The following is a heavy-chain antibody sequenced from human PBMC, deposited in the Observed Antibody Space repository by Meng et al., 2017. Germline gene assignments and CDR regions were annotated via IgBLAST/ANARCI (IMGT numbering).Heavy chain of an antibody. D-gene: IGHD6-13*01. J-gene: IGHJ4*02. CDR2: ISSNGGST. Sequence: GESLKISCAASGFTFSSYAMHWVRQAPGKGLEYVSAISSNGGSTYYADSVKGRFTISRDNSKNTLYLQMGSLRAEDMAVYYCAGHRYIAAEIDYWGQGTLVTVSS. V-gene: IGHV3-64*02. CDR3: AGHRYIAAEIDY. CDR1: GFTFSSYA.